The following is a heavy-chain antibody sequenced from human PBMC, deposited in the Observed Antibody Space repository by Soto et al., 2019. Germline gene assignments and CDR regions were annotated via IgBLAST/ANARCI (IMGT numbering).Heavy chain of an antibody. Sequence: GGSKRLSCAASGFPFSDYYMYWIRQTTGKGLEWVSYISSSSSYTNYADSVKGRFTISRDNAKNSLYLQMNSLRAEDTAVYYYANGIVATGELDYWGQGTLVTVSS. CDR3: ANGIVATGELDY. V-gene: IGHV3-11*03. J-gene: IGHJ4*02. CDR2: ISSSSSYT. CDR1: GFPFSDYY. D-gene: IGHD5-12*01.